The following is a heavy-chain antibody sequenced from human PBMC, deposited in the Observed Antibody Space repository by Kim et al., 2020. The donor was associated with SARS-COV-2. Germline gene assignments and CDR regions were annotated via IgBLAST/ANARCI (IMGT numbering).Heavy chain of an antibody. Sequence: KFQGRVTNTRDTSASTAYMELSSLRSADTAVYYCARYYYGSGSYYTHFDYWGQGTLVTVSS. D-gene: IGHD3-10*01. CDR3: ARYYYGSGSYYTHFDY. V-gene: IGHV1-3*01. J-gene: IGHJ4*02.